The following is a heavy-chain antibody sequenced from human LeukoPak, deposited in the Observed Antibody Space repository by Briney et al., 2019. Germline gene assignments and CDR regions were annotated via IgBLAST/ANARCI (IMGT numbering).Heavy chain of an antibody. CDR1: GYIFTNYW. CDR2: IYPGDSDT. Sequence: ESLKISCKGSGYIFTNYWIGWVRQMPGKGLEWMGIIYPGDSDTRYSPSFHGQVTISADKSISTAYPQWNSLKASDTAMYYCARQSGSASYRGSYVYWGQGTLVTVSS. J-gene: IGHJ4*02. CDR3: ARQSGSASYRGSYVY. V-gene: IGHV5-51*01. D-gene: IGHD3-10*01.